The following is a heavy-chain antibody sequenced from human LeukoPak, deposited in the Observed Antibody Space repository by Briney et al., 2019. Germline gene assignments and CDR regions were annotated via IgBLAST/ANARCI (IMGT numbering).Heavy chain of an antibody. CDR3: ARVVNRYSNSYFDY. CDR2: IYYSGST. CDR1: GDSISSSSYY. J-gene: IGHJ4*02. V-gene: IGHV4-39*07. D-gene: IGHD4-11*01. Sequence: PSETLSLTCTVSGDSISSSSYYWAWIRQPPGKGLEWIGSIYYSGSTFYNPSLKSRVTISADTSKNQFSLKLSSVTAADTAVYYCARVVNRYSNSYFDYWGQGTLVTVSS.